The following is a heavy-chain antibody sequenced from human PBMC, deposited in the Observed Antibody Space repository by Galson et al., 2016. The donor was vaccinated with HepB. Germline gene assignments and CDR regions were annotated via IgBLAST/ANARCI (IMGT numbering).Heavy chain of an antibody. CDR1: RFTFSDYY. Sequence: SLRLSCAASRFTFSDYYMSWIRQAPGKGLEWISYISNSGTSTYYTGSVKGRFSISRDNAKDSLYLQMNSLRDEDTAVYYCARDQHYDILTGYRHPYWYFDLWGRGTLVTVSS. CDR3: ARDQHYDILTGYRHPYWYFDL. CDR2: ISNSGTST. V-gene: IGHV3-11*04. J-gene: IGHJ2*01. D-gene: IGHD3-9*01.